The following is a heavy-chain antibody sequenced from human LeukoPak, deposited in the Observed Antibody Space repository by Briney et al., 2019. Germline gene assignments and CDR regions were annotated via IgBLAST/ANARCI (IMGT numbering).Heavy chain of an antibody. J-gene: IGHJ5*02. D-gene: IGHD5-24*01. CDR3: ASEWLRSSSAFDP. CDR2: ISGSGGST. CDR1: GFTFSSYA. Sequence: HPGGSLRLSCAASGFTFSSYAMSWVRQAPGKGLEWVSAISGSGGSTYYADSVKGRFTISRDNAKNSLYLQMNSLRAEDTAVYYCASEWLRSSSAFDPWGQGTLVTVSS. V-gene: IGHV3-23*01.